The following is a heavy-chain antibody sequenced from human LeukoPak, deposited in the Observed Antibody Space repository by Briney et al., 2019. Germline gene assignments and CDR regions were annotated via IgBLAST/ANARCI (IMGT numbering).Heavy chain of an antibody. J-gene: IGHJ3*02. V-gene: IGHV4-39*01. D-gene: IGHD3-9*01. CDR1: GGPISSSTYY. CDR2: IYYSGST. Sequence: PSETLSLTCTVSGGPISSSTYYWGWIRQPPGKGLEWIGSIYYSGSTYYNPSLKSRVTISVDTSKNQFSLKLSSVTAADTAVYYCASRYYDILTGYYYDAFDIWGQGTMVTVSS. CDR3: ASRYYDILTGYYYDAFDI.